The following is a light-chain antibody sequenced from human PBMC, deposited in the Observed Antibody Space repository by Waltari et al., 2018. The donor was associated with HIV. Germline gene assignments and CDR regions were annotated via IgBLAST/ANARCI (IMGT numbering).Light chain of an antibody. CDR2: INK. Sequence: QPMLTQSPSASAIPGQRVTISCSGTISNIGKNTVNWYQQFPATAPKLLIYINKQLTSGVPDRFAGSRSGSCASLAMRGFESEDEADYYCASWDHRVSGQGVFGGGTRLTVL. CDR3: ASWDHRVSGQGV. CDR1: ISNIGKNT. V-gene: IGLV1-44*01. J-gene: IGLJ3*02.